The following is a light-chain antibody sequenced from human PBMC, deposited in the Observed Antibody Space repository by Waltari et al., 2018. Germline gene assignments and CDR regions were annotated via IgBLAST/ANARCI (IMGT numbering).Light chain of an antibody. CDR2: ELS. Sequence: QSALTQPASVSGSPGQSITISCPGTSSDVGDYNYVSWYQPYPGMAPKLVICELSNRPAGVYNRCAGSRSGNTASRTISGLQAEDEADYDCSSYTSSTTVVFGGGTELTVL. V-gene: IGLV2-14*01. CDR1: SSDVGDYNY. CDR3: SSYTSSTTVV. J-gene: IGLJ2*01.